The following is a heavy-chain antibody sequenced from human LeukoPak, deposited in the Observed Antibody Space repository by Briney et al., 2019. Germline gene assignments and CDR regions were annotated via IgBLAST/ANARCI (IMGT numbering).Heavy chain of an antibody. Sequence: ASVTVSCTASGYTFTSYAMHWVRQAPGQRLEWMGWINAGNGNTKYSQKFQGRVTITRDTSASTAYMELSSLRSEDTAVYYCARDRHYYGSGSYYKLDYWGQGTLVTVSS. CDR1: GYTFTSYA. D-gene: IGHD3-10*01. J-gene: IGHJ4*02. CDR2: INAGNGNT. V-gene: IGHV1-3*01. CDR3: ARDRHYYGSGSYYKLDY.